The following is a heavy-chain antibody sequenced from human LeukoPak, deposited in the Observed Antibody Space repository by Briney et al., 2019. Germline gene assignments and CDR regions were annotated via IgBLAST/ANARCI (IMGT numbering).Heavy chain of an antibody. Sequence: SETLSLTCGVSGGSISSTNWWTWVRQPPGKGLEWIGEVNVLGNTNYNPSLESRVTISIDKSENHVSLKLTSVTAADTAVYYCVTEGGPFRPLDYSGQGTLVTVSS. J-gene: IGHJ4*02. D-gene: IGHD2/OR15-2a*01. CDR3: VTEGGPFRPLDY. V-gene: IGHV4/OR15-8*02. CDR2: VNVLGNT. CDR1: GGSISSTNW.